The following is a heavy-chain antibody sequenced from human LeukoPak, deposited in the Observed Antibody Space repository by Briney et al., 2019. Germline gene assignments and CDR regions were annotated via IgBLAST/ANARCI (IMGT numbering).Heavy chain of an antibody. CDR2: IYTSGST. CDR3: ARRGYDSSGYHDY. V-gene: IGHV4-61*02. D-gene: IGHD3-22*01. J-gene: IGHJ4*02. Sequence: SQTLSLTCTVSGGSISSGSYYWSWIRQPAGKGLEWIGRIYTSGSTNYNPSLKSRVTISVDTSKNQFSLKLSSVTAADTAVYYCARRGYDSSGYHDYWGQGTLATVSS. CDR1: GGSISSGSYY.